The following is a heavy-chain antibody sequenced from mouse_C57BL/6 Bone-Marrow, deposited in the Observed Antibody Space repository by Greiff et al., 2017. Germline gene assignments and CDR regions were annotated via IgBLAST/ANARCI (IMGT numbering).Heavy chain of an antibody. D-gene: IGHD1-1*01. Sequence: QVQLQQSGPELVKPGASVKLSCKASGYTFTSYDINWVKQRPGQGLEWIGWIYPSDGSTKYNEKLKGKDTLTVDTSSSKAYMELPSLTSEDSAVYCCARDYGSSYWYFDVWGTGPTVTVSS. V-gene: IGHV1-85*01. CDR1: GYTFTSYD. CDR3: ARDYGSSYWYFDV. J-gene: IGHJ1*03. CDR2: IYPSDGST.